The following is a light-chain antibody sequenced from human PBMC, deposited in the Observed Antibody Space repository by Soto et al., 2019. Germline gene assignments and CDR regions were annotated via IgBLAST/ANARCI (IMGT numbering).Light chain of an antibody. Sequence: EIVMTQSPATLSVSPGERATLSCRASQSVSSNLAWYQQKPGQAPRLLIYGASTRATGIPARISGSGSGTEFTLANSSLQSEDFAISYCQQYDEWPPSYACSHGTKLEI. CDR1: QSVSSN. CDR2: GAS. V-gene: IGKV3-15*01. J-gene: IGKJ2*01. CDR3: QQYDEWPPSYA.